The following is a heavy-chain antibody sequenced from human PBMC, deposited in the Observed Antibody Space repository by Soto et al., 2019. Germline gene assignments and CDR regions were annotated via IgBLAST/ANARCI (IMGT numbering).Heavy chain of an antibody. D-gene: IGHD3-16*02. J-gene: IGHJ4*02. CDR2: IYYSGST. CDR1: GGSISSSSYY. V-gene: IGHV4-39*01. CDR3: ASSDYDYVWGSYRPMFYFDY. Sequence: SGTLSLTCTVSGGSISSSSYYWGWIRQPPGKGLEWIGSIYYSGSTYYNPSLKSRVTISVDMSKNQFSLKLSSVTAADTAVYYCASSDYDYVWGSYRPMFYFDYWGQGTLVTVSS.